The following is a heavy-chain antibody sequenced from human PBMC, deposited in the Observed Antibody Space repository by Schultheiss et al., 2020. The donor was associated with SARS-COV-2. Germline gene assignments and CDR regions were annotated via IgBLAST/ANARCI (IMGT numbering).Heavy chain of an antibody. V-gene: IGHV4-59*01. Sequence: SETLSLTCTVSGGSISSYYWSWIRQPPGKGLEWIGEINHRGSTNYSPSLTSRVIVSVDTSKKQFSLRLSSVTAADTAVYYCARVYCGGDCYLPGTLYYFDYWGQGTLVTVSS. J-gene: IGHJ4*02. CDR3: ARVYCGGDCYLPGTLYYFDY. D-gene: IGHD2-21*02. CDR1: GGSISSYY. CDR2: INHRGST.